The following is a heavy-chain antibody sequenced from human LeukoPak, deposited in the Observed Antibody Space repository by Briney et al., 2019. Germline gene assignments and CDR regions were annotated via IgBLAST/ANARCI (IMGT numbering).Heavy chain of an antibody. CDR3: ARVYRLYERTYPAGYDI. V-gene: IGHV1-2*02. CDR2: TNPNSGGT. J-gene: IGHJ3*02. CDR1: GYTFTGYY. Sequence: ASVKVSCKASGYTFTGYYMHWVRQAPGQGLEWMGWTNPNSGGTNYAQRFQGRVTMSSDTSINTAYMELRRLTSDDTAVFYCARVYRLYERTYPAGYDIWGQGTGVTVSS. D-gene: IGHD6-25*01.